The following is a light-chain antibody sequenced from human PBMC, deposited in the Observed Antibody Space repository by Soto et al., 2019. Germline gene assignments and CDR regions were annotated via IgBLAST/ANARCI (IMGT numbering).Light chain of an antibody. CDR3: CSYTSSNTLV. V-gene: IGLV2-14*01. Sequence: QSALTQPASVSGSPGQSITISCTGTSSDVGGYDYVSWYQQYPGKAPKLMIYDVSNRPSGVSNRFSGSKSGNTASLTISGLQAEDEAEYYCCSYTSSNTLVFGGGTKVTVL. CDR2: DVS. CDR1: SSDVGGYDY. J-gene: IGLJ2*01.